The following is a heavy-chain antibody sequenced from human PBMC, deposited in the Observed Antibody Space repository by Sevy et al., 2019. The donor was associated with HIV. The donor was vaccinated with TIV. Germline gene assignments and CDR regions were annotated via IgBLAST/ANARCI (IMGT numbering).Heavy chain of an antibody. CDR2: ISSSSSTI. D-gene: IGHD1-26*01. Sequence: GGSLRLSCAASGFTFSSYSMIWVRQAPGKGLEWVSYISSSSSTIYYADSVKGRFTISRDNAKNSLYLQMNSLRDEDTAVYYCARGLGGSYYALDAFDIWGQGTMVTVSS. V-gene: IGHV3-48*02. CDR3: ARGLGGSYYALDAFDI. J-gene: IGHJ3*02. CDR1: GFTFSSYS.